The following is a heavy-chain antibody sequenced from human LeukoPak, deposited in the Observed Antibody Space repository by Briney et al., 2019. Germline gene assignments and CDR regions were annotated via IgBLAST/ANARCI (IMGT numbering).Heavy chain of an antibody. V-gene: IGHV3-33*01. D-gene: IGHD4-17*01. CDR2: IWYDGSNK. CDR3: ARGSHDYGDDFLDY. CDR1: GFKFSSYG. Sequence: GGSLRLSCAASGFKFSSYGMHWVRQVPGKGLEWVAVIWYDGSNKYYADSVKGRFTISRDNSKNTLYLQMNSLRAEDTAVYYCARGSHDYGDDFLDYWGQGTLVTVSS. J-gene: IGHJ4*02.